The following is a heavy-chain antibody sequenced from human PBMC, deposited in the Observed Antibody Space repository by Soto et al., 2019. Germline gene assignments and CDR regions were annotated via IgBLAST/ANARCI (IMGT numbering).Heavy chain of an antibody. CDR2: ISSNGKYR. J-gene: IGHJ4*01. CDR1: RFTFSDYY. V-gene: IGHV3-11*03. D-gene: IGHD3-9*01. CDR3: SSNYDVLTARIFES. Sequence: GGSLRLSCAASRFTFSDYYMTWIRQAPGKGLEWVSYISSNGKYRGYADSVKGRFTISRDNAENSLYLQMDSLRAEDTAVYYCSSNYDVLTARIFESWG.